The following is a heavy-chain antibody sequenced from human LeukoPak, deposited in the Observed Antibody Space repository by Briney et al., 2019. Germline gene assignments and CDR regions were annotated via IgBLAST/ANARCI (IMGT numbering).Heavy chain of an antibody. CDR1: GYTFTSYY. D-gene: IGHD3-22*01. CDR2: INPNSGGT. CDR3: ARSVRGYGLNKIYGMDV. J-gene: IGHJ6*02. V-gene: IGHV1-2*02. Sequence: ASVKVSCKASGYTFTSYYMHWVRQAPGQGLEWRGWINPNSGGTNYAQKFQGRVTMTRDTSISTAYMELSRLRSDDTAVYYCARSVRGYGLNKIYGMDVWGQGTTVTVSS.